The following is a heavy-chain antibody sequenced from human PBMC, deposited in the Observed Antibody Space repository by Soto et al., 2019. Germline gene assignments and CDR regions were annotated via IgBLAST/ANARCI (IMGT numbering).Heavy chain of an antibody. D-gene: IGHD3-3*01. CDR2: IKSKTDGGTT. V-gene: IGHV3-15*07. Sequence: GGSLRLSCAASGFTFSNAWMNWVRQAPGKGLEWVGRIKSKTDGGTTDYAAPVKGRFTISRDDSKNTLYLQMNSLKTEDTAVYYCTTLSSLLEWFVTGKDSDYWGQGTLVTVSS. CDR1: GFTFSNAW. CDR3: TTLSSLLEWFVTGKDSDY. J-gene: IGHJ4*02.